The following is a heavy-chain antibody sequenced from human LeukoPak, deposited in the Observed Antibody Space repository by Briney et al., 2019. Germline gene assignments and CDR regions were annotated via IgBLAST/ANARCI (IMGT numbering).Heavy chain of an antibody. CDR3: ALYSSTWY. CDR2: INPTGGST. D-gene: IGHD6-13*01. Sequence: SVKVSCKASGYTFTTYYIHWVRQAPGQGLEWMGIINPTGGSTTYAQKFQGRVTMIRDTSTSTVFMEVNSLRSEDTVVYYCALYSSTWYWGQGTLVTVSS. J-gene: IGHJ4*02. V-gene: IGHV1-46*01. CDR1: GYTFTTYY.